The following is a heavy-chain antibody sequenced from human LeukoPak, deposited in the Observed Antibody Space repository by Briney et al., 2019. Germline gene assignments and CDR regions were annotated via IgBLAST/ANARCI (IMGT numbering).Heavy chain of an antibody. Sequence: GESLKISCKGSGYSFTTSYWIGWVRQMPGKGLEWMGIIYPGDSGTRYSPSFQGQITISVDKSISTAYLQWSSLKASDTAMYYCARQSAPDYASFDHWGQGTLVTVSS. D-gene: IGHD3-16*01. V-gene: IGHV5-51*01. J-gene: IGHJ4*02. CDR3: ARQSAPDYASFDH. CDR2: IYPGDSGT. CDR1: GYSFTTSYW.